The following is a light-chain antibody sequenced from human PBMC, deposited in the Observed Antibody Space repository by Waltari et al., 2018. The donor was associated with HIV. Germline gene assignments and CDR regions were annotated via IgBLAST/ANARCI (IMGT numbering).Light chain of an antibody. CDR3: AAWDDSLRGPV. J-gene: IGLJ3*02. CDR1: SSNIGSNY. CDR2: RCK. Sequence: QSVLTQPPSASVTPGQRVTISCSGSSSNIGSNYVYWYQQLAGTAPKLLIYRCKRRPSGVPYRCSGSKTVTSASMAISGVQSEDEAYYYCAAWDDSLRGPVFVGGTKLTVL. V-gene: IGLV1-47*01.